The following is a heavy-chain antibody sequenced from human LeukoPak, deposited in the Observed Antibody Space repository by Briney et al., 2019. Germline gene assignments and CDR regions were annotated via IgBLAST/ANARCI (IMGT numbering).Heavy chain of an antibody. CDR3: ARDSDTAMVEGAFDI. D-gene: IGHD5-18*01. J-gene: IGHJ3*02. CDR1: GGSISSYY. Sequence: SETLSLTCTVSGGSISSYYWSWIRQPAGKGLEWIGRIYTSGSTNYNPSLKRRVTMSVDTSKNQFSLKLSSVTAADTAVYYCARDSDTAMVEGAFDIWGQGTMVTVSS. CDR2: IYTSGST. V-gene: IGHV4-4*07.